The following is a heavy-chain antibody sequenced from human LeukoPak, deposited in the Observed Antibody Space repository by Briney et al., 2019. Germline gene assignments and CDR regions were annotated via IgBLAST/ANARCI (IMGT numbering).Heavy chain of an antibody. CDR2: TNPNSGGT. CDR1: GYTFTGYY. J-gene: IGHJ4*02. CDR3: ARSGFNYYDSSGYPFDY. V-gene: IGHV1-2*02. Sequence: ASVKVSCKASGYTFTGYYMHWVRQAPGQGLEWMGWTNPNSGGTNYAQKFQGRVTMTRDTSISTAYMELSRLRSDDTAVYYCARSGFNYYDSSGYPFDYWGQGTLVTVSS. D-gene: IGHD3-22*01.